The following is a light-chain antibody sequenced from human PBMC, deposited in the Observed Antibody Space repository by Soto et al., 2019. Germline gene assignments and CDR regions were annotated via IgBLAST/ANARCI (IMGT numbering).Light chain of an antibody. Sequence: DIVMTQSPDSLAVSLGERATINCKSSQSVLYSSNNKNYLAWYQQKPGQPPKLLIYWASTRESGVPDRFSGSGSGTDFTLTXSSLQAEDXAXYYXXQYYSXPKXXXGXGTKLEIK. V-gene: IGKV4-1*01. CDR2: WAS. CDR3: XQYYSXPKXX. CDR1: QSVLYSSNNKNY. J-gene: IGKJ2*01.